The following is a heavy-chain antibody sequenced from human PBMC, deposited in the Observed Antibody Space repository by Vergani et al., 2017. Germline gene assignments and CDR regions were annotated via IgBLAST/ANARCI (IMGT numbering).Heavy chain of an antibody. CDR3: ARVNTETNGHRYYYYYMDV. D-gene: IGHD4-11*01. Sequence: QVQLQQWGGGLLKPSETLSLTCVVHGGSFTSYHWTWIRQSPGEGLEGFGDIDHTGRPDYNPSLKSRLTMSVDTSRNQFSLTLNSVTATDTAIYFCARVNTETNGHRYYYYYMDVWGQGNAVTVS. CDR2: IDHTGRP. J-gene: IGHJ6*03. V-gene: IGHV4-34*01. CDR1: GGSFTSYH.